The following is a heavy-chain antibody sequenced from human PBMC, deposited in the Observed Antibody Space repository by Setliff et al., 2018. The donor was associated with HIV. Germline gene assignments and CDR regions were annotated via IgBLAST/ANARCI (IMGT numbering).Heavy chain of an antibody. V-gene: IGHV4-4*08. Sequence: LSLTCIVSGASISSNTWSWIRQAPGKGLQWIGFIYNSVTTNYNPSLKSRVTISLDTSMNQFSLKLTSVTAADTAVYYCAREVDVVTTSDAFDIWGQGTMVTVSS. D-gene: IGHD2-21*02. CDR2: IYNSVTT. CDR1: GASISSNT. J-gene: IGHJ3*02. CDR3: AREVDVVTTSDAFDI.